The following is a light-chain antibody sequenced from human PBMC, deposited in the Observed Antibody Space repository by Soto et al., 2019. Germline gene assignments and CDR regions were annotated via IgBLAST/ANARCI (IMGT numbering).Light chain of an antibody. CDR2: GAS. CDR3: QQYGSSPYT. J-gene: IGKJ2*01. CDR1: QSVSSSY. V-gene: IGKV3-20*01. Sequence: EIVLTQSPGTLALSPGERATLSCRASQSVSSSYVAWYQQKPGQAPRLLIYGASSRATGIPGRFSGSGSGTDFTLIISRLEPEDFEVYYCQQYGSSPYTFGQGTKLEIK.